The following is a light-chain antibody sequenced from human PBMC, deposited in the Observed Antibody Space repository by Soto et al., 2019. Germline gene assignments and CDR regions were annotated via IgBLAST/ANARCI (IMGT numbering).Light chain of an antibody. Sequence: EIVLTQSPGTLSLSPGERATLSCRASQSVNSDYLAWYQQKPGQAPRVLMYGASNRATGIPDRVSGSGSGTDFTLTISRLEPEDFAVYYCQQYEQAPRTFGQGTQVEIK. CDR3: QQYEQAPRT. CDR1: QSVNSDY. J-gene: IGKJ1*01. CDR2: GAS. V-gene: IGKV3-20*01.